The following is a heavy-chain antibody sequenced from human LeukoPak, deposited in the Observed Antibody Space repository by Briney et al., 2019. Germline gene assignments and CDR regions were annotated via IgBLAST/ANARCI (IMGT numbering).Heavy chain of an antibody. D-gene: IGHD2-8*01. CDR3: ARDLTVYAIVVRHNWFDP. CDR2: INPNSGGT. V-gene: IGHV1-2*02. Sequence: ASVKVSCKASGYTFTGYYMHWVRQAPGQGLEWMGWINPNSGGTNYAQKFQGRVTMTRDTSISTAYMELSRLRSDDTAVYYCARDLTVYAIVVRHNWFDPWGQGTLVTVSS. CDR1: GYTFTGYY. J-gene: IGHJ5*02.